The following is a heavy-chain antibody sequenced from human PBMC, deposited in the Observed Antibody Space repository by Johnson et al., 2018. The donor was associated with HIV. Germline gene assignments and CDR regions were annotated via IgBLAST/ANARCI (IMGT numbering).Heavy chain of an antibody. Sequence: EVQLVESGGGLVQPGRSLRLSCTSSGFTFGDYAMSWVRQAPVKGLEWVANIKKDGSEKYYVDSVKGGFTISRDNAKNSLHLQINSLRAEDTAVYYCARDLPDLYWPPPNDAFDIWGQGTMVTVSS. J-gene: IGHJ3*02. CDR3: ARDLPDLYWPPPNDAFDI. CDR1: GFTFGDYA. D-gene: IGHD2-15*01. CDR2: IKKDGSEK. V-gene: IGHV3-7*01.